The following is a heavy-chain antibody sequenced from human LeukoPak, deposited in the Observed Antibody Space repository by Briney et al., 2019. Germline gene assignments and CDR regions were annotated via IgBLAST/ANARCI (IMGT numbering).Heavy chain of an antibody. CDR1: GYTFTRDA. CDR2: INTKTGNP. Sequence: ASVKVSCKGSGYTFTRDAMNWVRQAPGQGLEWMGWINTKTGNPTYAQGFTGRLVFSLDTSVSTAFLQISSLQPEDTAMYYCARGGPLGLFWGQGTLVTVSS. J-gene: IGHJ4*02. CDR3: ARGGPLGLF. V-gene: IGHV7-4-1*02. D-gene: IGHD3-10*01.